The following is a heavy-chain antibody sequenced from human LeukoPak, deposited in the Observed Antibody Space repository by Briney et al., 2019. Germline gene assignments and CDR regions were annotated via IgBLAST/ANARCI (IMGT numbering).Heavy chain of an antibody. V-gene: IGHV4-61*08. CDR1: GGSISSGGYY. CDR2: IYYSGST. Sequence: SQTLSLTCTVSGGSISSGGYYWSWIRQHPGKGLEWIGYIYYSGSTNYNPSLKSRVTISVDTSKNQFSLKLSSVTAADTAVYYCARESFDSSGNYLDYWGQGTLVTVSS. J-gene: IGHJ4*02. D-gene: IGHD3-22*01. CDR3: ARESFDSSGNYLDY.